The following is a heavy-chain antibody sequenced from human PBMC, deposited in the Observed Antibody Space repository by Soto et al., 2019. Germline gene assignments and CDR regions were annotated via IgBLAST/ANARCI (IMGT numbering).Heavy chain of an antibody. CDR2: IKQDGSEQ. J-gene: IGHJ6*02. V-gene: IGHV3-7*01. Sequence: GGSLRLSCTASGFTFSNYWMTWVRQVPGKGLEWVANIKQDGSEQTYAPSVKGRFTISRDNAKNSLYLQMNSLRAEDTAVYYCARVSGGYCTNGVCSWYYYYGMDVWGQGTTVTVSS. CDR3: ARVSGGYCTNGVCSWYYYYGMDV. D-gene: IGHD2-8*01. CDR1: GFTFSNYW.